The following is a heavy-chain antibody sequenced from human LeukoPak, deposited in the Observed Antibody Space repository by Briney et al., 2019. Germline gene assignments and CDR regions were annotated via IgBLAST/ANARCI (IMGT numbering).Heavy chain of an antibody. Sequence: GASVKVSCKASGYTFTSYYMHWVRQAPGQGLEWMGIINPSGGSTSSAQKFQGRVTMTRDISTSTVYMELSSLRTEDTAVYYCAREWHGSNTSCYTGGQGVNWFDPWGQGTLVTVSS. CDR3: AREWHGSNTSCYTGGQGVNWFDP. CDR1: GYTFTSYY. D-gene: IGHD2-2*02. J-gene: IGHJ5*02. CDR2: INPSGGST. V-gene: IGHV1-46*01.